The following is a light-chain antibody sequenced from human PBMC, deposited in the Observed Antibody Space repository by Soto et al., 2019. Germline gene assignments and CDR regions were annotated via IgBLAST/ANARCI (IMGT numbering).Light chain of an antibody. Sequence: QSVLTQPPSVSGAPGQRVTISCTGSSSDIGAGYDVHWYQQLPGTAPKLLIYGNSNRPSGVPDRFSGSKSGTSASLAITGFQADDEADYYCQSYDSSLSGYVFGTGTKLTVL. CDR2: GNS. CDR1: SSDIGAGYD. V-gene: IGLV1-40*01. CDR3: QSYDSSLSGYV. J-gene: IGLJ1*01.